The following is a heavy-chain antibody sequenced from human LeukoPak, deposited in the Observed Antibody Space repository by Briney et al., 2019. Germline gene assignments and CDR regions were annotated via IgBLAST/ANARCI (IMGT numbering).Heavy chain of an antibody. CDR1: GFTSRTYT. J-gene: IGHJ4*02. CDR3: GKDKVPDGRWDVDY. Sequence: GGSLRLSCAASGFTSRTYTMNWVRQAPGKGLEWVSAIIGTDNKYYADSVKGRFTISRDNSKNTLYLQMNDLRADDTAVYYCGKDKVPDGRWDVDYWGLGTPVTVSS. D-gene: IGHD1-26*01. CDR2: IIGTDNK. V-gene: IGHV3-23*01.